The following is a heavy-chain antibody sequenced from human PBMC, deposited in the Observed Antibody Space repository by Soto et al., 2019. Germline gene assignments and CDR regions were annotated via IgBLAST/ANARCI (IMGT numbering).Heavy chain of an antibody. Sequence: QVQLVESGGGVVQPGRSLRLSCAASGFTFSSYAMHWVRQAPGKGLEWVAVISYDGSNKYYADSVKGRFTISRDNSKNTLYLQMNSLRAEDTAVYYCARDLAVVIAVAGLDYWGQGTLVTVSS. CDR1: GFTFSSYA. CDR3: ARDLAVVIAVAGLDY. D-gene: IGHD6-19*01. V-gene: IGHV3-30-3*01. J-gene: IGHJ4*02. CDR2: ISYDGSNK.